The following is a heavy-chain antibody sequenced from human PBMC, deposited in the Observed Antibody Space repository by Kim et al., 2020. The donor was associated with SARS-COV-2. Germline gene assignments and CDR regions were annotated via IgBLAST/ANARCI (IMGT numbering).Heavy chain of an antibody. CDR3: ARSGSGTFV. Sequence: WYNDYAVSVKSRITINPDTSQNQFYLQLNSVTPEDTAVYYCARSGSGTFVWGQGTLVTVSS. D-gene: IGHD3-10*01. V-gene: IGHV6-1*01. J-gene: IGHJ4*02. CDR2: WYN.